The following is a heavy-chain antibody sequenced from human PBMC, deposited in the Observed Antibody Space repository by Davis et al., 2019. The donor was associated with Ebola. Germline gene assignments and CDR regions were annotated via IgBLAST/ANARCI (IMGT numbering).Heavy chain of an antibody. D-gene: IGHD6-13*01. CDR1: GFTFSNAW. J-gene: IGHJ6*02. CDR2: IKSKTDGGTT. Sequence: GESLKISCAASGFTFSNAWMSWVRQAPGKGLEWVGRIKSKTDGGTTDYAAPVKGRFTISRDDSKNTLYLQMNSLKTEDTAVYYCTRPAAGRWYYGMDVWGQGTTVTVSS. CDR3: TRPAAGRWYYGMDV. V-gene: IGHV3-15*01.